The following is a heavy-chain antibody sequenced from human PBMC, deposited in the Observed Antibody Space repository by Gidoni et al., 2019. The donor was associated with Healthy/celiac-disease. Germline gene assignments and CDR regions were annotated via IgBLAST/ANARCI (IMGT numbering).Heavy chain of an antibody. CDR3: AKVRAQYYFDY. Sequence: EVQLLESGGGLVQTGESLRLSCAASEFTFYSYAMTWVRQAPGKGLEWVSAISGSGGSTYYADSVKGRFTISRDNSKNTLYLQMTSLRAEDTAVYYCAKVRAQYYFDYWGQGTLVTVSS. CDR1: EFTFYSYA. CDR2: ISGSGGST. V-gene: IGHV3-23*01. J-gene: IGHJ4*02.